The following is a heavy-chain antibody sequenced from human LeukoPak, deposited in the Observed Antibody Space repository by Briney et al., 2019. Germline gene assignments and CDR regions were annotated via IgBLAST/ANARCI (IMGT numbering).Heavy chain of an antibody. V-gene: IGHV4-38-2*02. Sequence: SETLSLTCIVSHYSIRNGFYWGWIRQPPGKGLEWIGEINHSGSTNYNPSLKSRVTISVDTSKNQFSLKLSSVTAADTAVYYCARVPRGNYYDSRRNVQPIDYWGQGTLVTVSS. J-gene: IGHJ4*02. CDR2: INHSGST. CDR3: ARVPRGNYYDSRRNVQPIDY. D-gene: IGHD3-22*01. CDR1: HYSIRNGFY.